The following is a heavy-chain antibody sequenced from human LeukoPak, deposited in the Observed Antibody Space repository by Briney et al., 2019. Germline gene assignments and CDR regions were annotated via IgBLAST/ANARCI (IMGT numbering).Heavy chain of an antibody. D-gene: IGHD3-10*01. Sequence: SETLSLTCTVSGGSISSSSYYWGWIRQPPGKGLEWIGSIYYSGSTYYNPSLKSRVTISVDTSKNQFSLKLSSVTAADTAVYYCARVGAGGDYWGQGTLVTVSS. CDR1: GGSISSSSYY. CDR2: IYYSGST. CDR3: ARVGAGGDY. V-gene: IGHV4-39*01. J-gene: IGHJ4*02.